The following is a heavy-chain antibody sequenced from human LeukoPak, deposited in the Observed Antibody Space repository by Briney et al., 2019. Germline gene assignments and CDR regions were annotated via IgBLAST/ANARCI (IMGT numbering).Heavy chain of an antibody. D-gene: IGHD3-3*01. CDR2: IYYSGST. CDR1: GGSISSSSYY. V-gene: IGHV4-39*01. Sequence: PSETLSLTCTVSGGSISSSSYYWDWIRQPPGKGLKWIGSIYYSGSTFYNPSLKSRVTISVDTSKNQFSLKMSSVTAADTAVYYCARREGIFGIPDIWGQGTMVTVSS. CDR3: ARREGIFGIPDI. J-gene: IGHJ3*02.